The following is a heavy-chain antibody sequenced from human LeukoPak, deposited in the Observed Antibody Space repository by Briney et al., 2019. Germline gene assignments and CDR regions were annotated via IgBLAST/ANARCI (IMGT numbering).Heavy chain of an antibody. V-gene: IGHV1-2*02. J-gene: IGHJ4*02. CDR1: GYTFTGYY. CDR2: INPKSGGT. CDR3: ARLGVHSGYPVGFDY. D-gene: IGHD3-22*01. Sequence: ASVTVSCKASGYTFTGYYMHWVRQAPGQGLERMGWINPKSGGTNYAQKFQGRVTMTRDTSISTAYMELSRLRSDDTAVYYCARLGVHSGYPVGFDYWGQGTLVTVSS.